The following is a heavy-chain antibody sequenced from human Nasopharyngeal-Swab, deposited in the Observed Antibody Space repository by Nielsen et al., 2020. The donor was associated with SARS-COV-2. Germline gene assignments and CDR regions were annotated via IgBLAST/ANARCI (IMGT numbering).Heavy chain of an antibody. V-gene: IGHV4-30-2*01. CDR1: GGSISSGGYS. CDR2: IYHSGST. Sequence: SETLSLTCTVSGGSISSGGYSWSWIRQPPGKGLEWIGYIYHSGSTYYNPSLKSRVTISVDRSKNQSSLKLSSVTAADTAVYYCAREGNSGFDYWGQGTLVTVSS. J-gene: IGHJ4*02. CDR3: AREGNSGFDY. D-gene: IGHD1-26*01.